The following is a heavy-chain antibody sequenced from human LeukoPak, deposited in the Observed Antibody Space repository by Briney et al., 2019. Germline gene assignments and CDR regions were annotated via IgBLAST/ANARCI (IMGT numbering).Heavy chain of an antibody. CDR3: AKTGYSSGWYLIWDY. J-gene: IGHJ4*02. V-gene: IGHV3-23*01. Sequence: RSGGSLRLSCAASAFTFRSFEMSWVRQAPGKWLEWVSAISGSGGSAYYAACVKGRFTISRDNSRNSLSLQMNSLRAEDTALYYCAKTGYSSGWYLIWDYWGQGTLVTVSS. CDR1: AFTFRSFE. CDR2: ISGSGGSA. D-gene: IGHD6-19*01.